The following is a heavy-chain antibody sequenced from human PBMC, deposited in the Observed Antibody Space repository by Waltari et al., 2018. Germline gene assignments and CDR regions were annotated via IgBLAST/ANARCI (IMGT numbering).Heavy chain of an antibody. CDR2: INHSGST. CDR1: GGSFSGYY. V-gene: IGHV4-34*01. Sequence: QVQLQQWGAGLLKPSETLSLTCAVYGGSFSGYYWSWIRQPPGKGLEWIGEINHSGSTNYNPSLKSRVTISVDTSKNQFSLKLSSVTAADTAVYYCAREWPGFLEWFLGGASYGFFLDYWGQGTLVTVFS. D-gene: IGHD3-3*01. CDR3: AREWPGFLEWFLGGASYGFFLDY. J-gene: IGHJ4*02.